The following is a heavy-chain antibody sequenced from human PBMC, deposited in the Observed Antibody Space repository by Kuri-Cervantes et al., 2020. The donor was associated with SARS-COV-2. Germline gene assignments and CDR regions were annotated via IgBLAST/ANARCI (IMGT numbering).Heavy chain of an antibody. CDR1: GFTFSGHW. J-gene: IGHJ4*02. V-gene: IGHV3-74*01. D-gene: IGHD2-2*01. CDR2: INPDGSYT. Sequence: GGSLRLSCAASGFTFSGHWIHWVRQAPGKGLVWVSRINPDGSYTNNADSVKGRFTLSRDNAKNMLFLQMNSLRAEDTALYYCAKSIGAVPAAHGIIFDYWGQGTLVTVSS. CDR3: AKSIGAVPAAHGIIFDY.